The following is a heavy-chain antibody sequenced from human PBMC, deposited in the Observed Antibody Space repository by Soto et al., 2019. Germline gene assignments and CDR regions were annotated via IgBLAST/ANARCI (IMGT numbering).Heavy chain of an antibody. J-gene: IGHJ4*02. V-gene: IGHV3-30*03. D-gene: IGHD2-15*01. CDR1: GFTFSSYG. CDR3: ARDQVAATDY. Sequence: QVQLVESGGGVVQPGRSLRLSCAASGFTFSSYGMHWVRQAPGKGLEWVAVISYDGSNKYYADSVKGRFTISRDNSKNTLYQQMNSLRAEDTAVYYCARDQVAATDYWGQGTLVTVSS. CDR2: ISYDGSNK.